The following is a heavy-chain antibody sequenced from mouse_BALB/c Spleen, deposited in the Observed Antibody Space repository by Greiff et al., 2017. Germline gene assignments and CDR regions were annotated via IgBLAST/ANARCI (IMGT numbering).Heavy chain of an antibody. CDR3: TRERSTMITTAWFAY. CDR1: GYTFTSYW. CDR2: IYPGNSDT. Sequence: EVQLQQSGTVLARPGASVKMSCKASGYTFTSYWMHWVKQRPGQGLEWIGAIYPGNSDTSYNQKFKGKAKLTADTSTSTAYMELSSLTNEDSAVYYCTRERSTMITTAWFAYWGQGTLVTVSA. D-gene: IGHD2-4*01. J-gene: IGHJ3*01. V-gene: IGHV1-5*01.